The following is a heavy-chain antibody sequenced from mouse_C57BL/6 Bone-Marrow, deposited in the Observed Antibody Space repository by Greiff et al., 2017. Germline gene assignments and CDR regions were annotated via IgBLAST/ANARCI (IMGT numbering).Heavy chain of an antibody. CDR2: IWRGGST. V-gene: IGHV2-2*01. J-gene: IGHJ1*03. CDR1: GFSLTSYG. CDR3: ARRGLLGGYFDV. D-gene: IGHD1-1*01. Sequence: VMLVESGPGLVQPSQSLSITCTVSGFSLTSYGVHWVRQSPGKGLAWLGVIWRGGSTDYNAAFISRLSISKDNSKSQVFFKMNRLQADDTAIYYCARRGLLGGYFDVWGTGTTVTVSS.